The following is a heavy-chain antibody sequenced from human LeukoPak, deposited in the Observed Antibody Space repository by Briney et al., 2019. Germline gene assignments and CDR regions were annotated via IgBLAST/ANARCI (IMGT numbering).Heavy chain of an antibody. CDR1: GYSFTSYW. J-gene: IGHJ4*02. D-gene: IGHD3-10*01. Sequence: GESLKISCQGSGYSFTSYWIAWVRQMPGKGLEWMGTIYPGDSDTRYSPSFQGQVTISADKSISTAYLRWTSLKASDSAMFYCARIDGSGSYYNDYYFVYWGQGTLVTVSS. CDR2: IYPGDSDT. CDR3: ARIDGSGSYYNDYYFVY. V-gene: IGHV5-51*01.